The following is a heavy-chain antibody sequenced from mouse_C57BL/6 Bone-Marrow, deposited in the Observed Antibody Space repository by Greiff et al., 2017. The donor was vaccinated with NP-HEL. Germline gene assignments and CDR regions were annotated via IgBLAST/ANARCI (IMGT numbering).Heavy chain of an antibody. CDR3: ARLLRPWYFDV. CDR1: GFTFSSYA. CDR2: ISDGGSYT. D-gene: IGHD1-2*01. V-gene: IGHV5-4*03. J-gene: IGHJ1*03. Sequence: EVMLVESGGGLVKPGGSLKLSCAASGFTFSSYAMSWVRQTPEKMLEWVATISDGGSYTYYPDNVKGRFTISRDNAKNNLYLQMSHLKSEDTAMYYCARLLRPWYFDVWGTGTTVTVSS.